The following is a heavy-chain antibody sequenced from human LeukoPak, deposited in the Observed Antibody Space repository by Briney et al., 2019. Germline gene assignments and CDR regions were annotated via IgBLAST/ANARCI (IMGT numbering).Heavy chain of an antibody. Sequence: SETLSLTCTVSGGSISSSSYYWGWIRQPPGKGPEWIGSIYYSGSTYYNPSLKSRVTISVDTSKNQFSLKLSSVTAADTAVYYCARDTYYYDSSGYAFDIWGQGTMVTVPS. D-gene: IGHD3-22*01. V-gene: IGHV4-39*07. CDR1: GGSISSSSYY. CDR2: IYYSGST. J-gene: IGHJ3*02. CDR3: ARDTYYYDSSGYAFDI.